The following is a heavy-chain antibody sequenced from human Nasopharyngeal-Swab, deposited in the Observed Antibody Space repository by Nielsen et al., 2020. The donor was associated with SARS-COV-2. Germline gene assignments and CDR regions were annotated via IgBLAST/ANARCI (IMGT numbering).Heavy chain of an antibody. J-gene: IGHJ4*02. D-gene: IGHD5-12*01. CDR1: GFTFSDYP. CDR2: ITYVGRHA. V-gene: IGHV3-30*04. CDR3: ARDRGYSGYIIDY. Sequence: GESLKISCAAAGFTFSDYPMYWLRQAPGPGLEWVAVITYVGRHASYADSVKGRFTISRDNSNNTLYLQMNSLRPDDTAIYYCARDRGYSGYIIDYWGQGTLVTVSS.